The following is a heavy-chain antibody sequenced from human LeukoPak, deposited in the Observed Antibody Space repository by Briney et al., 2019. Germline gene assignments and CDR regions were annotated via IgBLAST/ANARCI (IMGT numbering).Heavy chain of an antibody. V-gene: IGHV3-7*03. Sequence: GESLRLSCAASGFTFSRYWMKQDGSETYYVDSVKGRFTVSRDNAKNSLHLQMNSLRAEDAAVFYCARMDYYTSGTYTYPNFDYWGQGTLVTVSS. CDR1: GFTFSRYW. CDR2: QDGSET. D-gene: IGHD3-10*01. CDR3: ARMDYYTSGTYTYPNFDY. J-gene: IGHJ4*02.